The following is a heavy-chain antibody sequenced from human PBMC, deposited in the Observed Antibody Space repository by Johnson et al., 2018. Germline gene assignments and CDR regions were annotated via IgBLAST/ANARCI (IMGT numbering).Heavy chain of an antibody. CDR2: ISGSGGST. J-gene: IGHJ3*02. V-gene: IGHV3-23*04. Sequence: VQLVQSGGGVVQPGRSLRLSCAASGFTFSSYGMHWVRQAPGKGLEWVSAISGSGGSTYYADSVKGRFTISSDNSKNTQYLQRNSLRAEDTAVYYCARAQNGGDDSSGDPAFDIWGQGTTVTVS. CDR3: ARAQNGGDDSSGDPAFDI. D-gene: IGHD3-22*01. CDR1: GFTFSSYG.